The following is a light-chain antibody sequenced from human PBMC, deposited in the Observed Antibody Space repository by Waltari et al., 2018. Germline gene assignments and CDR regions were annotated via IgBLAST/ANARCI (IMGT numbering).Light chain of an antibody. CDR1: ENIRSSY. J-gene: IGKJ5*01. CDR3: QQYGSSSIT. Sequence: EIVLTQSPGTLSLSPGESLTLSCRANENIRSSYLAWYQQKPGQAPRLLIYGASSRASDIPDRFSGRGSGRGFTLSISSLEPEDSAVYFCQQYGSSSITFGQGTRLEIK. CDR2: GAS. V-gene: IGKV3-20*01.